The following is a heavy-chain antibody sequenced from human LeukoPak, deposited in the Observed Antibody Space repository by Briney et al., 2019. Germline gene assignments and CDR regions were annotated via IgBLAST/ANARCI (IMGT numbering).Heavy chain of an antibody. Sequence: TGGSLRLSCAASGFTVSSNYMSWVRQAPGKGLEWVSAISGSGGSTYYADSVKGRFTISRDNSKNTLYLQMNSLRAEDTAVYYCAKCLHRWAYYYMDVWGKGTTVTVSS. V-gene: IGHV3-23*01. CDR3: AKCLHRWAYYYMDV. CDR1: GFTVSSNY. CDR2: ISGSGGST. D-gene: IGHD1-26*01. J-gene: IGHJ6*03.